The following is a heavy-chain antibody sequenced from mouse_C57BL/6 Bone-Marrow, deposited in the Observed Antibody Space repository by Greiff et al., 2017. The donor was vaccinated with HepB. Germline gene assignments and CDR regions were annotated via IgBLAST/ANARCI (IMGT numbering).Heavy chain of an antibody. CDR3: TRYGSSPAWFAY. J-gene: IGHJ3*01. CDR1: GYTFTDYE. D-gene: IGHD1-1*01. Sequence: QLQQSGAELVRPGASVTLSCKASGYTFTDYEMHWVKQTPVHGLEWIGAIDPETGGTAYNQKFKGKAILTADKSSSTAYMELRSLTSEDSAVYYCTRYGSSPAWFAYWGQGTLVTVSA. V-gene: IGHV1-15*01. CDR2: IDPETGGT.